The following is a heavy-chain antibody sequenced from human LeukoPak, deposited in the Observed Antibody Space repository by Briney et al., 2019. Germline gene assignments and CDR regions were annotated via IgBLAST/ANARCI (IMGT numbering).Heavy chain of an antibody. CDR3: ATTPDLYCSSTSCYRPAYYYYGMDV. Sequence: SETLSLTCAVYGGSFSGYYWSWIRQPPGKGLEWIGEINHSGSTNYNPSLKSRVTISVDTSKNQFSLKLSSVTAADTAVYYCATTPDLYCSSTSCYRPAYYYYGMDVWGQGTTVTVSS. V-gene: IGHV4-34*01. CDR2: INHSGST. D-gene: IGHD2-2*02. CDR1: GGSFSGYY. J-gene: IGHJ6*02.